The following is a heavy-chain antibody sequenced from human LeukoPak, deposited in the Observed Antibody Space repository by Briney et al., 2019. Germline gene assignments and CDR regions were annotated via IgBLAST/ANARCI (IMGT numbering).Heavy chain of an antibody. V-gene: IGHV3-30*18. CDR2: ISYDGSNK. CDR3: AKAPYCTNGVCDDY. J-gene: IGHJ4*02. D-gene: IGHD2-8*01. CDR1: GFTFSSYG. Sequence: GGSLRLSCAASGFTFSSYGMHWVRQAPGKGLEWVAVISYDGSNKYYADSVKGRFTISRDNSKNTLYLQMNSLRAGDTAVYYCAKAPYCTNGVCDDYWGQGTLVTVSS.